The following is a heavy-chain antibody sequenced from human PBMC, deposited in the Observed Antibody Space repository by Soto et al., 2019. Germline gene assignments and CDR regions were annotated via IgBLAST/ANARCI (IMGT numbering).Heavy chain of an antibody. Sequence: PSQTLSLTCAISGDSVSSNSAAWNWIRQSPSRGLEWLGRTYYRSKWYNDYAISVKSRITINPDTSKNQFSLKLNTVTPEDTAVYYCARAPHPGGYSSSWYYDYWGQGTLVTVSS. V-gene: IGHV6-1*01. CDR2: TYYRSKWYN. CDR3: ARAPHPGGYSSSWYYDY. CDR1: GDSVSSNSAA. J-gene: IGHJ4*02. D-gene: IGHD6-13*01.